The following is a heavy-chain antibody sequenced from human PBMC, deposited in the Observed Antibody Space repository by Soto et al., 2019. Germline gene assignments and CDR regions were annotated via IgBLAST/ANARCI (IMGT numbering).Heavy chain of an antibody. D-gene: IGHD6-25*01. Sequence: GGSLRLSCADSGFTVSSNYVSWVRQAPGKGLEWVSVIYSGGSTYYADSVKGRFTISRDNSKNTLYLQMNSLRAEDTAVYYCAGAERDPKAPNWVDPWGQGTLVALSS. J-gene: IGHJ5*02. V-gene: IGHV3-66*01. CDR3: AGAERDPKAPNWVDP. CDR2: IYSGGST. CDR1: GFTVSSNY.